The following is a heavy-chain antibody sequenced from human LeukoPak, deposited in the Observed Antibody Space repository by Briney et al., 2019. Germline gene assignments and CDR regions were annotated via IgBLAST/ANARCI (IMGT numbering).Heavy chain of an antibody. D-gene: IGHD3-10*01. CDR2: IYYSGST. Sequence: SETLSLTCSVSGGSIGSGDYYWSWIRQPPGKGLEWIGHIYYSGSTHHNPSLKSRVTISVDTSKNQFSLKLSSVTATDTAVYYCARSLLSAGSGSYGFDPWGQGTPVTVSS. V-gene: IGHV4-30-4*01. J-gene: IGHJ5*02. CDR1: GGSIGSGDYY. CDR3: ARSLLSAGSGSYGFDP.